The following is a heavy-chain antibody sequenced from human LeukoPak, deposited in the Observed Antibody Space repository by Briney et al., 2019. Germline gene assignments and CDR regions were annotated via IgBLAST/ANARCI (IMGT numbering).Heavy chain of an antibody. Sequence: PGRSLRLSCTASEFTFSAFGMHWVRQVPGKGLEWVAVIWYNGSRKYYADSVKGRFTISRDNSQNTLYLHMNNLRAEDTAVYYCARGPNSNWSGLDFWGRGTLLTVSS. V-gene: IGHV3-33*01. CDR1: EFTFSAFG. CDR3: ARGPNSNWSGLDF. J-gene: IGHJ4*02. D-gene: IGHD6-6*01. CDR2: IWYNGSRK.